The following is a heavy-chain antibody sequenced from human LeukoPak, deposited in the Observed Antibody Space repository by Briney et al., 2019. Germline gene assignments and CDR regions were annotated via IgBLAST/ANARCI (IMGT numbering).Heavy chain of an antibody. CDR3: ARESYGSGSFGDY. D-gene: IGHD3-10*01. V-gene: IGHV1-69*02. CDR2: IIPILGIA. CDR1: GGTFSSYT. Sequence: ASVKVSCKASGGTFSSYTISWVRQAPGQGLEWMGRIIPILGIANYAQKFQGRVTITADKSTSTAHMELSSLRSEDTAVYYCARESYGSGSFGDYWGQGTLVTVSS. J-gene: IGHJ4*02.